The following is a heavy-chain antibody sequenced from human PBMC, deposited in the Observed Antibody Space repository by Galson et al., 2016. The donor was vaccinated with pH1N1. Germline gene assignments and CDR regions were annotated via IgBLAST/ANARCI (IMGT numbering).Heavy chain of an antibody. CDR2: ISAASTRR. J-gene: IGHJ6*02. CDR1: GFIFSSYA. D-gene: IGHD1/OR15-1a*01. CDR3: AKGGRVGTEGYYYALDV. V-gene: IGHV3-23*01. Sequence: SLRLSCAASGFIFSSYAMTWVRQAPGKGPEWVSAISAASTRRYYPDSVRGRVNITRDSSKNTLYLQMNSLRAEDTAEYYCAKGGRVGTEGYYYALDVWGQGTTVIVSS.